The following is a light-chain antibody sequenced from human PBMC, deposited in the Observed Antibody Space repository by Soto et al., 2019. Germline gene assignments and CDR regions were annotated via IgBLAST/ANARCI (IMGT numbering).Light chain of an antibody. J-gene: IGLJ3*02. CDR1: SSNIGSDT. CDR2: RSN. Sequence: QSVLTQPPSASGTPGQRVTISCSGSSSNIGSDTVNWYQQLPGTAPKLLIHRSNQRPSGVPGRFSGSKSGTSASLAISGLQPDDEADYSCSAWDDSLSGPVFGGGTKLTVL. V-gene: IGLV1-44*01. CDR3: SAWDDSLSGPV.